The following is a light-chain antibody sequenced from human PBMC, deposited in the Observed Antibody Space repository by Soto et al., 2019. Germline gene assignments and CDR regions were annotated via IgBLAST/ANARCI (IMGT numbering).Light chain of an antibody. Sequence: EIVLTQSPGTLSLSPGERATLSCRASQSVSSSYLAWYQQKPGQAPRLLISGASSRATGIPDRFSGSGSGTDFPLTISRLEPEDFAVYYCQQYGSSPQYTFGQGTKLEIK. CDR3: QQYGSSPQYT. J-gene: IGKJ2*01. CDR1: QSVSSSY. CDR2: GAS. V-gene: IGKV3-20*01.